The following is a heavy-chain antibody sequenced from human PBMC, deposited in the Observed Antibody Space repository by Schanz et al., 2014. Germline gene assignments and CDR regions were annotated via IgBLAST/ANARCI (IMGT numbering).Heavy chain of an antibody. J-gene: IGHJ5*02. D-gene: IGHD6-19*01. V-gene: IGHV4-4*02. Sequence: QVQLQESGPGLVKPSGTLSLTCAVSGGSISSSDWWGWVRQPPGKGLEWIGEIYPSGSTNYNPSLKSRVTISVDKPRKQFSLKVSSMTAADTAVYYCARGHHPHGITVAARGFDPWGQGTLVTVSS. CDR1: GGSISSSDW. CDR2: IYPSGST. CDR3: ARGHHPHGITVAARGFDP.